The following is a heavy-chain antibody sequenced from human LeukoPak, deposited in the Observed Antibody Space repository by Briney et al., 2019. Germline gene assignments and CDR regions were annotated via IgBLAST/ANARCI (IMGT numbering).Heavy chain of an antibody. J-gene: IGHJ4*02. D-gene: IGHD3-22*01. CDR2: INPSGGRT. CDR3: ARDPKDDSSGYYYFVY. Sequence: ASVKVSCKASGYTFTSNYMHWVRQAPGQGLEWMGVINPSGGRTSYAQKFQGRVTMTRDMSTSTVYMELSSLRSEDTAVYYCARDPKDDSSGYYYFVYWGQGTLVTVSS. V-gene: IGHV1-46*01. CDR1: GYTFTSNY.